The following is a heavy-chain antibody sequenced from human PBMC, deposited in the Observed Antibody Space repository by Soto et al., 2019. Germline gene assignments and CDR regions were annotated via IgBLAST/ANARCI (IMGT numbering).Heavy chain of an antibody. Sequence: PGESLKISCKGSGYSFTSYWISWVRQMPGKGLEWMGRIDPSDSYTNYSPSFQGHVTISADKSSSTAYLQWNSLKASDTAMYYCARVPTYYYYAMDVWGQGTTVTVSS. CDR1: GYSFTSYW. CDR3: ARVPTYYYYAMDV. CDR2: IDPSDSYT. J-gene: IGHJ6*02. V-gene: IGHV5-10-1*01.